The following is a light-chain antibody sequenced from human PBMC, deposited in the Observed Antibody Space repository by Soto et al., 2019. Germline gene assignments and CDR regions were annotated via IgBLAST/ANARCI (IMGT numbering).Light chain of an antibody. J-gene: IGLJ1*01. Sequence: QSALTQPASVSGSPGHSITISCTGTSSDGGDYYYVCWDQQHPGKVAQLMIYEVSNRPSGVANRFSGSKYGNAASLTISGLQAEDEADYYCSSYSSTSTLDFGTGTKVTVL. CDR1: SSDGGDYYY. CDR3: SSYSSTSTLD. V-gene: IGLV2-14*01. CDR2: EVS.